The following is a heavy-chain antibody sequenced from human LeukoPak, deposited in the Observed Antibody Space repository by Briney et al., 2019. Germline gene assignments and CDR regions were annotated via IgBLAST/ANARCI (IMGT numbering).Heavy chain of an antibody. J-gene: IGHJ5*02. Sequence: QPGGSLRLSCAASGFTFSSYAMSWVRQAPGKGLEWVSTISGSGGSTYYADSVKGRFTISRDNSKNTLYLQMNSLRAEDTAVYYCAKDVVRVSSKGWFDPWGQGTLVSVSS. CDR3: AKDVVRVSSKGWFDP. D-gene: IGHD6-6*01. CDR1: GFTFSSYA. V-gene: IGHV3-23*01. CDR2: ISGSGGST.